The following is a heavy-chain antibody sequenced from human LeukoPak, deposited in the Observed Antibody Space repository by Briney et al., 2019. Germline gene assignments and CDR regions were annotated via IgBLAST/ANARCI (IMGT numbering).Heavy chain of an antibody. D-gene: IGHD6-19*01. V-gene: IGHV5-51*01. CDR1: GYSFTTYW. Sequence: GESLKISCKGAGYSFTTYWIGWVRQMPGKGLEWMGIIYPGDSDTRYSPSFQGQVTISADKSISTAYLQWSSLKASDTPMYYCARQPTGDSSAFDYWGQGTLVTVSS. J-gene: IGHJ4*02. CDR2: IYPGDSDT. CDR3: ARQPTGDSSAFDY.